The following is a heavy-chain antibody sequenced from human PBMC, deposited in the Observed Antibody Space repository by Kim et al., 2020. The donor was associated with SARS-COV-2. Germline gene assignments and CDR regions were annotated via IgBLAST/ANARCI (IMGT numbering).Heavy chain of an antibody. CDR1: GFTFSSYW. CDR3: ARYCSSTSCHHADAFDI. D-gene: IGHD2-2*01. J-gene: IGHJ3*02. Sequence: GGSLRLSCAASGFTFSSYWMSWVRQAPGKGLEWVANIKQDGSEKYYVDSVKGRFTISRDNAKNSLYLQMNSLRAEDTAVYYCARYCSSTSCHHADAFDIWGQGTMVTVSS. V-gene: IGHV3-7*01. CDR2: IKQDGSEK.